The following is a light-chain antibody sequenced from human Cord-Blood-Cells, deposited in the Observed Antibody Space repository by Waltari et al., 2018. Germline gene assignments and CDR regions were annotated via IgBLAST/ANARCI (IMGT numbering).Light chain of an antibody. CDR1: QSVSSSY. J-gene: IGKJ4*01. CDR2: GAS. V-gene: IGKV3-20*01. CDR3: QQYGSSPLT. Sequence: DIVLTQSPDTLSLSPGETATLACRASQSVSSSYLAWYQQKPGQAPRLLIYGASSRATGIPDRFSGSGSGTDFTLTISRLEPEDFAVYYCQQYGSSPLTFGGGTKVEIK.